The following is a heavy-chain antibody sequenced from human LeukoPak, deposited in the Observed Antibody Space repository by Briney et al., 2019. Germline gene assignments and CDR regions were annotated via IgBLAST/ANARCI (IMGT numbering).Heavy chain of an antibody. J-gene: IGHJ5*02. CDR2: INPDSGGT. Sequence: PGASVKVSCKTSGYTFTDYYIHWVRQAPGQGLEWLGWINPDSGGTKYAQKFQGRVTMTRDTSISTAYMELSRLRSDDTAVYYCARDVFLQQQLSFDPWGQGTLVTVSS. CDR3: ARDVFLQQQLSFDP. V-gene: IGHV1-2*02. D-gene: IGHD6-13*01. CDR1: GYTFTDYY.